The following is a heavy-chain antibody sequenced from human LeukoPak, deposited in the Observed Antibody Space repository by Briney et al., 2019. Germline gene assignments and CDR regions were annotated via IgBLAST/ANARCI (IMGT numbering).Heavy chain of an antibody. CDR2: ISAYNGNT. CDR1: GYTFTSYG. Sequence: ASVKVSCKASGYTFTSYGISWVRQAPGQGLEWMGWISAYNGNTNHAQKLQGRVTMTTDTSTSTAYMELRSLRSDDTAVYYCARQTSSWRTAPSHFDYWGLGTLVTVSS. CDR3: ARQTSSWRTAPSHFDY. V-gene: IGHV1-18*04. D-gene: IGHD6-13*01. J-gene: IGHJ4*02.